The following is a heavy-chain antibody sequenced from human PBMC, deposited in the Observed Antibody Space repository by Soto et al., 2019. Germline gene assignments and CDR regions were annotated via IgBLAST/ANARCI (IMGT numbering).Heavy chain of an antibody. D-gene: IGHD3-22*01. Sequence: SETLSLTCTVSGGSISSYYWSWTRQPAGKGLEWIGRIYTSGSTNYNPSLKSRVTMSVDTSKNQFSLKLSSVTAADTAVYYCAREAALIGYYYYGMDVWGQGTTVTVSS. CDR1: GGSISSYY. J-gene: IGHJ6*02. CDR2: IYTSGST. CDR3: AREAALIGYYYYGMDV. V-gene: IGHV4-4*07.